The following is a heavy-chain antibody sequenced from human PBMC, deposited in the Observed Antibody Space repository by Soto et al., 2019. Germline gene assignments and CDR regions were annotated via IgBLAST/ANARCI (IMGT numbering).Heavy chain of an antibody. CDR2: ISGSGGST. CDR3: AKDRGSSSDWFDP. CDR1: GFTVSSYA. J-gene: IGHJ5*02. D-gene: IGHD6-6*01. Sequence: GGSLRLSCAASGFTVSSYAMSWVRQAPGKGLEWVSAISGSGGSTYYADSMKGRFTISRDNSKNTLHLQMNSLRAEDTAVYYCAKDRGSSSDWFDPWGQGTLVTVSS. V-gene: IGHV3-23*01.